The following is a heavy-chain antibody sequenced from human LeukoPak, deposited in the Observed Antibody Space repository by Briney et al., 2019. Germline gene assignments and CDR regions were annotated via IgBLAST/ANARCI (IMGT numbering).Heavy chain of an antibody. J-gene: IGHJ4*02. Sequence: GGSLRLSCAASGFTFSSYAVSWVRQAPGKGLEWVSAISGSGGSTCYADSVKGRFTISRGNSKNTLYLQMNSLRAEDTAVYYCAKEFPWALMTFDYWGQGTLVTVSS. D-gene: IGHD7-27*01. V-gene: IGHV3-23*01. CDR2: ISGSGGST. CDR3: AKEFPWALMTFDY. CDR1: GFTFSSYA.